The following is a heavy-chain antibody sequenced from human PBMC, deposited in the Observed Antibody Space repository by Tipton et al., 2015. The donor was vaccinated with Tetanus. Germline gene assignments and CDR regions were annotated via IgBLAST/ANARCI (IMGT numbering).Heavy chain of an antibody. D-gene: IGHD3-10*01. CDR3: ARDPLGDETIFDY. CDR2: TYYRSRWHN. CDR1: GDSVSSNSAA. Sequence: GLVKPSQTLSLTCAISGDSVSSNSAAWNWIRQSPSRGLEWLARTYYRSRWHNDYALSVKSRITISPDTSKNQFSLQLNSVTPDGTAVYYCARDPLGDETIFDYWGQGTLVTVSS. V-gene: IGHV6-1*01. J-gene: IGHJ4*02.